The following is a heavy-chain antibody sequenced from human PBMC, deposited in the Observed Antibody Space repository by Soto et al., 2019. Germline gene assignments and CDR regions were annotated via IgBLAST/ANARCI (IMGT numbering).Heavy chain of an antibody. CDR2: TYYRSKWYN. CDR1: GDSVSSNSAA. V-gene: IGHV6-1*01. J-gene: IGHJ5*02. Sequence: PSQTLSLTCAISGDSVSSNSAAWSWIRQSPSRGLEWLGRTYYRSKWYNDYAVSVKSRITINPDTSKNQFSLQLNSVTPEDTAVYYCASVGRSYCSSTSCYFFNWFDPWGQGTLVTVSS. CDR3: ASVGRSYCSSTSCYFFNWFDP. D-gene: IGHD2-2*01.